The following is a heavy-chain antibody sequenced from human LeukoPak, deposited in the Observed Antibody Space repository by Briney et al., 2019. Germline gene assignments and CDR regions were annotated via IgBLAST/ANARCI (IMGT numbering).Heavy chain of an antibody. CDR3: AKEWDEGFDY. D-gene: IGHD1-26*01. CDR1: GFTFSSYG. Sequence: GGSLRLSCAASGFTFSSYGMHWVRQAPGKGLEWVAFIRYDGSNKYYADSVMGRFTTSRDNSKNTLYLQMNSLRAEDTAVYYCAKEWDEGFDYWGQGTLVTVSS. J-gene: IGHJ4*02. V-gene: IGHV3-30*02. CDR2: IRYDGSNK.